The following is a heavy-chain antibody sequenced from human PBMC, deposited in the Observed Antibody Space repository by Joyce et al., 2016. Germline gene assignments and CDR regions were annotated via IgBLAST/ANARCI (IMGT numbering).Heavy chain of an antibody. CDR2: ISGSGGGT. Sequence: LLESGGGLVQPGGSLRLSCAASGFDFISYAMTWVRQAPGKGLEWVSGISGSGGGTYYADSVKGRFTISRDNSKNMWYLQMNSLRAEDTAVYYCAKRPKHYYYYMDVWGKGTTVTVSS. V-gene: IGHV3-23*01. CDR1: GFDFISYA. J-gene: IGHJ6*03. CDR3: AKRPKHYYYYMDV.